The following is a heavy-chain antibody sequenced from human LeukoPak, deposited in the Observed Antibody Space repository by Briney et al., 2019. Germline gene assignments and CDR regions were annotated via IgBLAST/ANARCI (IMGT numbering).Heavy chain of an antibody. J-gene: IGHJ3*01. V-gene: IGHV6-1*01. CDR2: TYYTSKWNT. D-gene: IGHD6-25*01. CDR1: GDSVSTSGVA. Sequence: SQTLSLSCAISGDSVSTSGVAWTWVRQSPSRGLEWLGRTYYTSKWNTDYAVSVKSRTVVNPDTSKNQFSLQLNSVTPEDTAVYYCARGPASAFAVWGQGTMVTVSS. CDR3: ARGPASAFAV.